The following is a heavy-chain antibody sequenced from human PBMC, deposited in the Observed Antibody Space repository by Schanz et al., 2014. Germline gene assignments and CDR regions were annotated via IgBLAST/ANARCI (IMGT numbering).Heavy chain of an antibody. CDR2: ISSSGGHI. D-gene: IGHD3-10*01. J-gene: IGHJ4*02. CDR1: GFPVSAYS. Sequence: VQLVESGGGLVKPGGSLRLSCSGFPVSAYSANWVRQAPGKGLEWVSSISSSGGHIYYADSVKGRFTISRDNSKNTLYLQMNSLRTEDTAVYYCARGDMVRGVFDYWGQGTLVTVSS. CDR3: ARGDMVRGVFDY. V-gene: IGHV3-21*01.